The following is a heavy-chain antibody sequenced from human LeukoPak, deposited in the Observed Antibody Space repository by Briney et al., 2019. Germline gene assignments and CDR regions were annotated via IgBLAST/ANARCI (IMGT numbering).Heavy chain of an antibody. CDR1: GFTFSSYS. Sequence: GGSLRVSCAASGFTFSSYSMNWVREAPGKGLEWVSSISSSGSFLYYADSVKGRFTISRDNANNSLYLQMNSLRAEDTAVFYCARGEGDNGGNSESDAFDIWGQGTMVTVSS. CDR3: ARGEGDNGGNSESDAFDI. V-gene: IGHV3-21*01. J-gene: IGHJ3*02. D-gene: IGHD4-23*01. CDR2: ISSSGSFL.